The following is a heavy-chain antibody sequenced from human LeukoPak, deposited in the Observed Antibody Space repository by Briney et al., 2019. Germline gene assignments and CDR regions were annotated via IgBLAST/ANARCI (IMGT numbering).Heavy chain of an antibody. J-gene: IGHJ4*02. V-gene: IGHV3-11*04. D-gene: IGHD3-3*01. CDR3: AREPITIFGVVTNYFDY. CDR1: GFTFSDYY. Sequence: GFLRLSCAASGFTFSDYYMSWIRQAPGKGLEWVSYISSSGSTIYYADSVKGRFTISRDNAKNPLYLQMNSLRAEDTAVYYCAREPITIFGVVTNYFDYWGQGTLVTVSS. CDR2: ISSSGSTI.